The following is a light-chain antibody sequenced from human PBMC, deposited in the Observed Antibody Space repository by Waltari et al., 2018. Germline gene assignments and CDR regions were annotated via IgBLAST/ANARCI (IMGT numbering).Light chain of an antibody. J-gene: IGKJ4*01. CDR2: DAS. CDR3: QQRSNWPLT. Sequence: ELVLTQSPATLSLSTVERATLSCRASQSVSSYLAWYQRKPGQAPRLLIYDASNRATGIPARFSGSGSGTDFTLTISRLEPEDFAVYYCQQRSNWPLTFGGGTKVEIK. CDR1: QSVSSY. V-gene: IGKV3-11*01.